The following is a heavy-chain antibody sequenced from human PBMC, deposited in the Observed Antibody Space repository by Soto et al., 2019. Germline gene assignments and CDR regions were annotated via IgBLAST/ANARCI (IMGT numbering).Heavy chain of an antibody. D-gene: IGHD4-17*01. CDR3: ARDLPDYGDYPTWVDAFDI. CDR1: GYTFTSYD. CDR2: MNPNSGNT. Sequence: ASVKVSCKASGYTFTSYDINWVRQATGQGLEWMGRMNPNSGNTGYAQKFQGRVTMTRNTSISTAYMELSSLRSEDTAVYYCARDLPDYGDYPTWVDAFDIWGQGTMVTVSS. J-gene: IGHJ3*02. V-gene: IGHV1-8*01.